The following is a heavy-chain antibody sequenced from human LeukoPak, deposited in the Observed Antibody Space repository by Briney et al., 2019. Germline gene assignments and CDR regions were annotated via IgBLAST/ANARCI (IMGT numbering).Heavy chain of an antibody. D-gene: IGHD6-13*01. V-gene: IGHV3-11*01. CDR3: ARDGARSWHDY. J-gene: IGHJ4*02. CDR2: ISSSGTTI. CDR1: GFTFSDHY. Sequence: GGSLRLSCAASGFTFSDHYMSWIRQTPGKGLEWVSYISSSGTTIYYADSVKGRFTISRDNAKNSLYLQMNSLRAEDTAVYYCARDGARSWHDYWGQGTLVTVSS.